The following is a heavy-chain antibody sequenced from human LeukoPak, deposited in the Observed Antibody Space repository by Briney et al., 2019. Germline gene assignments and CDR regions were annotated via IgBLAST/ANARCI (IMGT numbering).Heavy chain of an antibody. CDR3: ARGKGTYCSGGSCYRAYFDY. J-gene: IGHJ4*02. CDR1: GGSISSYY. CDR2: IYYSGST. D-gene: IGHD2-15*01. Sequence: PSETLSLTCTVSGGSISSYYWSWIRQPPGKGLEWIGYIYYSGSTNYNPSLKSRVTISVGTSKNQFSLKLSSVTAADTAVYYCARGKGTYCSGGSCYRAYFDYWGQGTLVTVSS. V-gene: IGHV4-59*01.